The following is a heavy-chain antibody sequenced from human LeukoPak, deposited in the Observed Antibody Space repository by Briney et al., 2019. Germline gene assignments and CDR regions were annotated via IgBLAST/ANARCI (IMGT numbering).Heavy chain of an antibody. J-gene: IGHJ3*02. D-gene: IGHD7-27*01. V-gene: IGHV3-30*18. CDR2: ISYDGSNK. CDR1: GFTFSSYG. CDR3: AKVGIDAFDI. Sequence: GGSLRLSCAASGFTFSSYGMHWVRQAPGKGLEWVAVISYDGSNKYYADSVKGRFTISKDNSKNTLYLQMNSLRAEDTAVYYCAKVGIDAFDIWGQGTMVTVSS.